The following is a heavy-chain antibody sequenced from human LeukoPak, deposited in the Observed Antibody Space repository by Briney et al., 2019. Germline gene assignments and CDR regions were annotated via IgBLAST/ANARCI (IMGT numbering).Heavy chain of an antibody. CDR3: AGSSWTGNWFDP. CDR1: GYTFTSYD. CDR2: MNPNSGNT. D-gene: IGHD6-13*01. Sequence: GASVKVSCKASGYTFTSYDINWVRQATGQGLEWMGWMNPNSGNTGYAQKFQGRVTMTRNTSKSTAYMELSSLRSEDTAVYYCAGSSWTGNWFDPWGQGTLVTVSS. J-gene: IGHJ5*02. V-gene: IGHV1-8*01.